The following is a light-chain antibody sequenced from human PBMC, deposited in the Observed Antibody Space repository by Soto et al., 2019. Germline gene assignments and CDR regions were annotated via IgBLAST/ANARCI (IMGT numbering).Light chain of an antibody. J-gene: IGKJ4*01. CDR3: QHYYTTLT. CDR1: QSVLYSSNNENY. Sequence: DIVMTQSPDSLAVSLGERATINCKSSQSVLYSSNNENYLAWYQQKPGQPPKLLIYGASTRESGVPDRFSGGGSGTDFTLTISSLQAEDVAVYYCQHYYTTLTFGGGTQVEIK. V-gene: IGKV4-1*01. CDR2: GAS.